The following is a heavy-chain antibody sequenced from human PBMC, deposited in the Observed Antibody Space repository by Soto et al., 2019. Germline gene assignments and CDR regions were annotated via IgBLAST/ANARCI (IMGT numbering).Heavy chain of an antibody. D-gene: IGHD3-3*01. Sequence: GGSLRLSCAASGFTFSSYGMHWVRQAPGKGLEWVAVISYDGSNKYYADSVKGRFTISRDNSKNTLYLQMNSLRAEDTAVYYCAKAGGPLEWFPTGWGLGNYYYMDVWGKGTTVTVSS. J-gene: IGHJ6*03. CDR2: ISYDGSNK. CDR1: GFTFSSYG. V-gene: IGHV3-30*18. CDR3: AKAGGPLEWFPTGWGLGNYYYMDV.